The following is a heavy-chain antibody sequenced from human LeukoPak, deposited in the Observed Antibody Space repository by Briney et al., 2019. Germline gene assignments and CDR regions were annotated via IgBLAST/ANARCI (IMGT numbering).Heavy chain of an antibody. Sequence: GESLKISCQGSGYSFTSYWIGWVRQMPGKGLEWMGIIYPGDSDTRYSPSFQGQVTISADKSISTAYLQWSSLKASDTAMYYCARQVSGDSSSWYDTWFDPWGQGTLVTVSS. CDR3: ARQVSGDSSSWYDTWFDP. J-gene: IGHJ5*02. D-gene: IGHD6-13*01. V-gene: IGHV5-51*01. CDR2: IYPGDSDT. CDR1: GYSFTSYW.